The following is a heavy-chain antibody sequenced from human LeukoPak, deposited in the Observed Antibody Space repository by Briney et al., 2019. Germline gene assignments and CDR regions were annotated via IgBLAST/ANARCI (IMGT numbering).Heavy chain of an antibody. CDR1: GFTFSRYE. CDR3: AKDSRPHYDILTGYYIGAFDI. V-gene: IGHV3-48*03. CDR2: ISSSGSTI. Sequence: GGSLRLSCAASGFTFSRYEMNWVRQAPGKGLEWVSYISSSGSTIYYADSVKGRFTISRDNAKNSLYLQMNSLRAEDTALYYCAKDSRPHYDILTGYYIGAFDIWGQGTMVTVSS. J-gene: IGHJ3*02. D-gene: IGHD3-9*01.